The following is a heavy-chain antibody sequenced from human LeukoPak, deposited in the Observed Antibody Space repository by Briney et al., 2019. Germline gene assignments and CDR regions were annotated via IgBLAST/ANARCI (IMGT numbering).Heavy chain of an antibody. D-gene: IGHD6-13*01. V-gene: IGHV4-39*07. CDR3: ARVAGLQYSSSWPNFDY. Sequence: SETLSLTCTVSGGSISSSSYYWGWIRQPPGKGLEWIGSIYYSGSTYYNPSLKSRVTISVDTSKNQFSLNLSSVTAADTAVYYCARVAGLQYSSSWPNFDYWGQGTLVAVSS. CDR1: GGSISSSSYY. J-gene: IGHJ4*02. CDR2: IYYSGST.